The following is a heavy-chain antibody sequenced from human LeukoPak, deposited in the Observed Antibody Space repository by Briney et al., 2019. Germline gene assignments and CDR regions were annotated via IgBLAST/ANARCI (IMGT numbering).Heavy chain of an antibody. V-gene: IGHV3-21*01. CDR1: GFTFSIYS. Sequence: GGSLRLSCAASGFTFSIYSMNWVRQAPGKGLEWVSSISSSNSYIYYADSVKGRFTISRDNATNSLFLQMDSLRADDTAVYYCARDQSSGNPEAFDIWGQGTMVIVSS. CDR2: ISSSNSYI. CDR3: ARDQSSGNPEAFDI. D-gene: IGHD1-14*01. J-gene: IGHJ3*02.